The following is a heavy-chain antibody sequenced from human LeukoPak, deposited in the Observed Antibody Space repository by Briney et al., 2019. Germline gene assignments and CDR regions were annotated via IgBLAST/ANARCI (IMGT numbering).Heavy chain of an antibody. CDR2: ISWNSGSI. D-gene: IGHD4-17*01. Sequence: GGSLRLSCAASGFTFDDYAMHWVRQAPGKGLEWVSGISWNSGSIGYADSVKGRFTISRDNAKNSLYLQMNSLRAEDTALYYCAKDSDDYGDYGDFDYWGQGTLVTVSS. CDR1: GFTFDDYA. V-gene: IGHV3-9*01. CDR3: AKDSDDYGDYGDFDY. J-gene: IGHJ4*02.